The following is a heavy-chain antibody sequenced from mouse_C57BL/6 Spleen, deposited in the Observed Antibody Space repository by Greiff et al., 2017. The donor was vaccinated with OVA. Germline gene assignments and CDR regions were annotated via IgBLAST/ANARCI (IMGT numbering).Heavy chain of an antibody. J-gene: IGHJ1*03. Sequence: QVQLQQSGPELVKPGASVKISCKASGYTFTDYYINWVKQRPGQGLEWIGWIFPGSGSTYYNEKFKGKATLTVDKSSSTAYMLLSSLTSEDSAVYVCASGYYGSSYVWYFDVWGTGTTVTVSS. CDR2: IFPGSGST. CDR1: GYTFTDYY. CDR3: ASGYYGSSYVWYFDV. V-gene: IGHV1-75*01. D-gene: IGHD1-1*01.